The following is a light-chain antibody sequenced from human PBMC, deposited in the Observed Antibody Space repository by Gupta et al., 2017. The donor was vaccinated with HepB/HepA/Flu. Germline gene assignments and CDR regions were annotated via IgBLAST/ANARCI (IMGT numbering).Light chain of an antibody. CDR2: DVS. CDR1: SSDVGGYNY. CDR3: SSYTSSSAWV. Sequence: QSALTQPASVSGSPCQSITISCTGTSSDVGGYNYVSWYQQHPGKAPKLMIYDVSNRPSGVSNRFSGSKSGNTASLTISGLQAEDEADYYCSSYTSSSAWVFGGGTKLTVL. V-gene: IGLV2-14*03. J-gene: IGLJ3*02.